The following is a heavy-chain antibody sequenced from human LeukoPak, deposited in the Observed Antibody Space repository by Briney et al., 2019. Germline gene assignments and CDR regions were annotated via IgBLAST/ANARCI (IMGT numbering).Heavy chain of an antibody. CDR1: GYTFTSYG. V-gene: IGHV1-18*01. CDR2: ISAYNGNT. Sequence: ASVKVSCEASGYTFTSYGIIWVRQAPGQGLEWMGWISAYNGNTKYAEKLQGRVTMTTDTSTSTAYMELRSLRSDDTAVYYCARNSSSCSDIWGQGTMVTVSS. D-gene: IGHD6-13*01. J-gene: IGHJ3*02. CDR3: ARNSSSCSDI.